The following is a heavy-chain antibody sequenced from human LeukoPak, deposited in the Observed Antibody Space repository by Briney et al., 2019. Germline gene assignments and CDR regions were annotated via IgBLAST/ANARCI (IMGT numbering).Heavy chain of an antibody. Sequence: GGSLRLSCAASGFTFSSYAMHWVRQAPGKGLEWVAVISYDGSNKYYADSVKGRFTISRDNSKNTLYLQMNSLRAEDTAVYYCARVAGWTVWYDYWGQGTLVTVSS. D-gene: IGHD3-10*01. CDR3: ARVAGWTVWYDY. J-gene: IGHJ4*02. V-gene: IGHV3-30*04. CDR1: GFTFSSYA. CDR2: ISYDGSNK.